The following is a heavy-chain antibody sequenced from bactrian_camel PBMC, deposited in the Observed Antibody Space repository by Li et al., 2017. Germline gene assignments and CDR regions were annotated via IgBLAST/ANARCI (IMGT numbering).Heavy chain of an antibody. D-gene: IGHD2*01. V-gene: IGHV3S1*01. J-gene: IGHJ4*01. Sequence: HVQLVESGGGLVQPGGSLRLSCAASGFTFSSYWMYWVRQAPGKGLEWVSAIHTGGGVTHYAEPMKGRFAISKANAKNTLYLQMNSLKPEDTAMYFCGAGRTRNGYCYSMSEFPEAAYNHWGQGTQVTVS. CDR3: GAGRTRNGYCYSMSEFPEAAYNH. CDR2: IHTGGGVT. CDR1: GFTFSSYW.